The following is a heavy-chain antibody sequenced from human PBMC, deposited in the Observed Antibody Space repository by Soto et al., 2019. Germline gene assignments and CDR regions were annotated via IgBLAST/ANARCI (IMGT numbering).Heavy chain of an antibody. J-gene: IGHJ5*02. Sequence: SETLSLTCTVSGGSISSSSYYWGWIRQPPGKGLEWIGSIYYSGSTYYNPSLKSRVTISVDTSKNQFSLKLSSVTAADTAVYYCARETDCSSTSCLDQSNWFDPWGQGTLVTVSS. CDR1: GGSISSSSYY. CDR2: IYYSGST. CDR3: ARETDCSSTSCLDQSNWFDP. D-gene: IGHD2-2*01. V-gene: IGHV4-39*07.